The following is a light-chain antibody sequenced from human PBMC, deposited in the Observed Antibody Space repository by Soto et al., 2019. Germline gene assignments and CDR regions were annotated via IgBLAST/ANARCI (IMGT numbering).Light chain of an antibody. J-gene: IGKJ1*01. Sequence: EIVMTQSPATLSVSPGERATLSCRASQSVGSNLAWYHQRPGQPPRLLIYGASTRAAGVPARFCGSGSGTEFTLTISSLQAEDFGVYFCQQYNSWPPDRTFGQGTKVEIK. CDR2: GAS. CDR3: QQYNSWPPDRT. CDR1: QSVGSN. V-gene: IGKV3-15*01.